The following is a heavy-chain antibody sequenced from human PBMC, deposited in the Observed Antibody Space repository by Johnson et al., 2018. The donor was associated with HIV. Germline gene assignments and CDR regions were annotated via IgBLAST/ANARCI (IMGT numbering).Heavy chain of an antibody. D-gene: IGHD6-13*01. CDR1: GFTVNRSS. CDR3: AREQSGIAAAGNENAFDI. J-gene: IGHJ3*02. CDR2: HGRGT. Sequence: VQLVESGGGLVQSGGSLRLACADPGFTVNRSSMNWVRLAPGKGLEWVHGRGTYYADSVKGRFIISRDNCKRTLYVQMNSLRAEDTAVYYCAREQSGIAAAGNENAFDIWGQGTMVTVSS. V-gene: IGHV3-66*01.